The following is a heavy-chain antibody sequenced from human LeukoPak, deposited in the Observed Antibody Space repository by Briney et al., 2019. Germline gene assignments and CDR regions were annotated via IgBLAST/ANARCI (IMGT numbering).Heavy chain of an antibody. J-gene: IGHJ6*03. CDR2: INWNSRNI. CDR3: AKASGGTYYYYMDV. V-gene: IGHV3-9*01. D-gene: IGHD3-3*01. CDR1: GFTFDDYA. Sequence: PGGSLRLSCAASGFTFDDYAMHWVRQAPGKGLEWVSCINWNSRNIGYADSVKDRFTISRDNAKNSLYLQMNSLRAEDTALYYCAKASGGTYYYYMDVWGKGTTVTVSS.